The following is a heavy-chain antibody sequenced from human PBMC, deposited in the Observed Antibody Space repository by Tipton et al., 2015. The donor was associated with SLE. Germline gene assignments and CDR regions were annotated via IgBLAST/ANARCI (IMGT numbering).Heavy chain of an antibody. CDR3: TRDSFYYSDI. D-gene: IGHD3-22*01. CDR2: INHSGST. Sequence: LRLSCTVHGRPLTGSYWNWIRQTPGKGLEWIGKINHSGSTTYNPSLESRVTISVDTSKNQFSLKLQSVTAADTAVYYCTRDSFYYSDIWSRGTTVTVSS. CDR1: GRPLTGSY. V-gene: IGHV4-34*01. J-gene: IGHJ6*04.